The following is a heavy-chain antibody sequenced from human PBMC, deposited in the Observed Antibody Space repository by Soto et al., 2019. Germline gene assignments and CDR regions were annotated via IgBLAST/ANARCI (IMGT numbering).Heavy chain of an antibody. CDR3: ATDRALGATLGAIDF. CDR2: ISYDGTYR. D-gene: IGHD1-26*01. J-gene: IGHJ4*02. Sequence: SLRLSCAASGFTFSNIAMHWVRQAPGKGLEWVAAISYDGTYRPYADFARGRFTISRDNSQKTLYLQMDSLRPEDTALYYCATDRALGATLGAIDFWGQGTLVTVSS. V-gene: IGHV3-30-3*01. CDR1: GFTFSNIA.